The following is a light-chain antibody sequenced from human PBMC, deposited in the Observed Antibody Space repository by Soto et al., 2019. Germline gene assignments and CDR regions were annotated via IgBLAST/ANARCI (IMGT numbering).Light chain of an antibody. V-gene: IGKV3-20*01. J-gene: IGKJ4*01. Sequence: EIVMTQSPATLSVSPGERATISYMSSQSVSSNLAWYQQKPGQAPRLLIFGESSRATGIPDRFSGSGSGTDFTLTISSLEPEDFAVFYCQKYGTLPLTXGGGTKVDI. CDR1: QSVSSN. CDR3: QKYGTLPLT. CDR2: GES.